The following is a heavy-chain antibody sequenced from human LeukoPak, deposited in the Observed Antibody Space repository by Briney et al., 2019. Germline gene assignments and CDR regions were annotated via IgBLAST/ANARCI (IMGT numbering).Heavy chain of an antibody. CDR3: ARGGYFDSSGYPNPLDY. CDR1: GGSFCGYY. Sequence: ASETLSPTCAVYGGSFCGYYWTWIRQSPGKGPEWIGEINHSGSTNYNPSLKRRVFMPVDTAKNQFSLKLNSVSAADTAVYYCARGGYFDSSGYPNPLDYWGQGTLVTVSS. D-gene: IGHD3-22*01. J-gene: IGHJ4*02. V-gene: IGHV4-34*01. CDR2: INHSGST.